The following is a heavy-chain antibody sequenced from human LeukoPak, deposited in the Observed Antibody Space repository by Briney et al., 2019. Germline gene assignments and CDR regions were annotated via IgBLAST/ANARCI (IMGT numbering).Heavy chain of an antibody. CDR3: AKDAAGPEY. CDR2: ISASGGSS. D-gene: IGHD6-13*01. Sequence: GGSLRLSCVVSGLTFRSYSMSWVRQASGKGLEWVSGISASGGSSWYPDSVKGRFTIPRDNSKDTLYLQMNSLRAEDTAIYYCAKDAAGPEYWGQGTLVTVSS. J-gene: IGHJ4*02. V-gene: IGHV3-23*01. CDR1: GLTFRSYS.